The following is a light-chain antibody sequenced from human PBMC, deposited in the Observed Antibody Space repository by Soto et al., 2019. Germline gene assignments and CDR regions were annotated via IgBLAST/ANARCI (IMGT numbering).Light chain of an antibody. V-gene: IGLV2-11*01. CDR1: SSDVGGYNY. CDR3: GSYAGSYTGV. CDR2: DVS. Sequence: QSALTQPRSVSGSPGQSVTISCTGTSSDVGGYNYVSWYQQHPGKAPKLMIYDVSKRPSGVPDRFSGSKSGNTASLTISGLKAEDGADYYCGSYAGSYTGVFGGGTKVTFL. J-gene: IGLJ3*02.